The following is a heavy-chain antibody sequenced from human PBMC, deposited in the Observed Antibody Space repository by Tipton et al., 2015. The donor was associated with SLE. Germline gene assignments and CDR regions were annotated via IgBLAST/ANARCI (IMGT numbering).Heavy chain of an antibody. D-gene: IGHD2-15*01. CDR3: ASSIKSYCSGGSCLDY. J-gene: IGHJ4*02. CDR2: IYYSGST. Sequence: TLSLTCTVSGGSISSHYWRWIRQPPEKGLEWIGYIYYSGSTNYNPSLKSRVTISVDTSKNQFSLKLSSVTAADTAVYDCASSIKSYCSGGSCLDYWGQGTLVTVSS. CDR1: GGSISSHY. V-gene: IGHV4-59*08.